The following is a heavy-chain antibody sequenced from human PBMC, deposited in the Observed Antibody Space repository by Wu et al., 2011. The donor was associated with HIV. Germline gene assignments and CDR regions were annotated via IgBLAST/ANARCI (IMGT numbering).Heavy chain of an antibody. CDR3: VRDFGGDGDS. D-gene: IGHD2-21*01. J-gene: IGHJ4*02. CDR1: GGTFGSFA. Sequence: QLQLVQSGAEVKKPGSSVKVSCKASGGTFGSFAFSWVRQAPGQGPAWMGRIIPVFGTTNYAQKFQGRVTITADKSTNTAYMELNSLISEDTAMYYCVRDFGGDGDSWGQGTLVTVSS. V-gene: IGHV1-69*14. CDR2: IIPVFGTT.